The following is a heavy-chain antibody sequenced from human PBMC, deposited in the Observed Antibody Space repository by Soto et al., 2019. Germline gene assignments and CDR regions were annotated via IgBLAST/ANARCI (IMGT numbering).Heavy chain of an antibody. CDR1: GFTFSNYG. Sequence: QVQLVESGGGVVQPGRSLRLSCAASGFTFSNYGMHWVRQAPGKGLEWVAVISYDGSNKHYADSVKGRFTISRDNSKNTLYLQMNSLRAEDTAVYYCAKTGESGYDWGWFDPWGQGTLVTVSS. CDR2: ISYDGSNK. V-gene: IGHV3-30*18. D-gene: IGHD5-12*01. CDR3: AKTGESGYDWGWFDP. J-gene: IGHJ5*02.